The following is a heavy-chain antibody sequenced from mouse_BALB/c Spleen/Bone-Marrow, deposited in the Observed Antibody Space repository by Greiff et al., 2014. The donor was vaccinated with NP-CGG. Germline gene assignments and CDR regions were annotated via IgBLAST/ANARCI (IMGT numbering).Heavy chain of an antibody. CDR1: RFTFSNYA. CDR2: ISSGGSYT. Sequence: DVHLVESGGGLVKPGGSLKLSCAASRFTFSNYAMSWVRQTPEKRLEWAATISSGGSYTYYPDSVKGRFTISRDNAQNTLYLQMSSLRSEDTAMYFCARQENWALDYWGQGTTLTVSS. J-gene: IGHJ2*01. D-gene: IGHD4-1*01. CDR3: ARQENWALDY. V-gene: IGHV5-9-3*01.